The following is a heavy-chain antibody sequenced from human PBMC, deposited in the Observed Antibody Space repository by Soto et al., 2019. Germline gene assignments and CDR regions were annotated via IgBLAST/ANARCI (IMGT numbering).Heavy chain of an antibody. J-gene: IGHJ5*02. V-gene: IGHV4-59*01. CDR1: GGSISSYY. CDR2: IYYSGST. CDR3: ARKQYSSGWYWFDP. Sequence: SETLSLTCTVSGGSISSYYWSWIRQPPGKGLEWIGYIYYSGSTNYNPSLKSRVTISVDTSKNQFSLKLSSVTAADTAVYYCARKQYSSGWYWFDPWGQGTLATVSS. D-gene: IGHD6-19*01.